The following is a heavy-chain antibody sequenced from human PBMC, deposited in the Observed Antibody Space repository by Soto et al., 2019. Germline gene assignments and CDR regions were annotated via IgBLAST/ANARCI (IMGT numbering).Heavy chain of an antibody. J-gene: IGHJ3*02. D-gene: IGHD3-16*02. CDR3: ASCSMITFGGVIVDDAFDM. V-gene: IGHV3-53*01. CDR1: GFTVSSNY. CDR2: IYSGGSS. Sequence: EVQLVESGGGLIQPGGSLRLSCAASGFTVSSNYMSWVRQTPGKGLECVSIIYSGGSSYYADSVKGRFTISRDNSKNTLDLQMNSLGAEDTAVYYCASCSMITFGGVIVDDAFDMWGQGTMVSVSS.